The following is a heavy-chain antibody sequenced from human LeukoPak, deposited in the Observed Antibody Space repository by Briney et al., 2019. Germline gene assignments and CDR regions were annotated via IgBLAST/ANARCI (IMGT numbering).Heavy chain of an antibody. CDR2: IYSGGST. J-gene: IGHJ4*02. V-gene: IGHV3-53*01. Sequence: QAGGSLRLSCAASGFTFSRFPMHWVRQAPGKGLEWVSVIYSGGSTYYADSVKGRFTISRDNSKSTLYIQMNSLRAEDTAVYYCARAKPKNMVRGLIMRRESRYYFDYWGQGTLVTVSS. D-gene: IGHD3-10*01. CDR1: GFTFSRFP. CDR3: ARAKPKNMVRGLIMRRESRYYFDY.